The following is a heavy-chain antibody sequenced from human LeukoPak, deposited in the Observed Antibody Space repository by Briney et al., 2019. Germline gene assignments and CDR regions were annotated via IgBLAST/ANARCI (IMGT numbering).Heavy chain of an antibody. Sequence: PSETLSLTCTVSGGSISDSTYFWDWIRQPPGKGLECIGTIYYNGNTFYNPSLKSRFTISVDTSTNQFSLRLTSVTAADTAVYYRARRDQYVSADYWGQGTLVTVSS. CDR1: GGSISDSTYF. CDR2: IYYNGNT. CDR3: ARRDQYVSADY. J-gene: IGHJ4*02. D-gene: IGHD3-16*01. V-gene: IGHV4-39*01.